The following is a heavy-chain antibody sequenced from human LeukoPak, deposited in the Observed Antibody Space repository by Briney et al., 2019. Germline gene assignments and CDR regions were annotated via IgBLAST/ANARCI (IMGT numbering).Heavy chain of an antibody. V-gene: IGHV1-46*01. J-gene: IGHJ5*02. Sequence: ASVKVSCKASGYSFTSHYMHWVRQAPGQGLEWMGLINPSGSSALYAQKFQGRVTMTRDMSTTTDYMELSSLRSEDTAVYYCARDNSVGDIAWWFDPWGQGTLVTVSS. CDR2: INPSGSSA. CDR1: GYSFTSHY. D-gene: IGHD3-16*02. CDR3: ARDNSVGDIAWWFDP.